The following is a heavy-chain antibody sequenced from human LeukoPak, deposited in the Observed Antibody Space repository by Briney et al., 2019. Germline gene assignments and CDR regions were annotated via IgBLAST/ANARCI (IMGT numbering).Heavy chain of an antibody. CDR1: GYTFTSYY. CDR2: INPSGGST. CDR3: ARVKPNYYDSSAYGTFDI. Sequence: ASVKVSCKAPGYTFTSYYMHWVQQAPGQGLEWMGIINPSGGSTSYAQKFQGRVTVTRDTSTSTVYMELSSLRSEDTAVYYCARVKPNYYDSSAYGTFDIWGQGTMVTVSS. J-gene: IGHJ3*02. D-gene: IGHD3-22*01. V-gene: IGHV1-46*01.